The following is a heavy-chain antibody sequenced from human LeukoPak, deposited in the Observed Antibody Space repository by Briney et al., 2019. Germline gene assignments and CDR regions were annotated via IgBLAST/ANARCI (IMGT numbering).Heavy chain of an antibody. V-gene: IGHV1-69*13. CDR3: ATRDGYGGHETYGYYMDV. Sequence: GASVKVSCKFSGGTFINHIISWVRQAPGQGLEWMGRIITNLDTGHYAPKFLGRVTITADESTSTVYMEMSSLRSEDTAVFYCATRDGYGGHETYGYYMDVWGKGTTVTVSS. CDR2: IITNLDTG. J-gene: IGHJ6*03. D-gene: IGHD5-12*01. CDR1: GGTFINHI.